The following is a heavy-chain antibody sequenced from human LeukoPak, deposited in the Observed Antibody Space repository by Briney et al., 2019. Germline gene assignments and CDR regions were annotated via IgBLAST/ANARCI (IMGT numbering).Heavy chain of an antibody. V-gene: IGHV3-74*01. Sequence: PGGSLRLSCAASGFTFSSYWMNWVRQAPGKGLVWVSRIACDGSSTTYADSVKGRSSISRVNAKNTLYLQMNSLRVEDTAVYYCARGRPHGNDYWGQGTLVTVSS. CDR1: GFTFSSYW. D-gene: IGHD4-23*01. CDR3: ARGRPHGNDY. J-gene: IGHJ4*02. CDR2: IACDGSST.